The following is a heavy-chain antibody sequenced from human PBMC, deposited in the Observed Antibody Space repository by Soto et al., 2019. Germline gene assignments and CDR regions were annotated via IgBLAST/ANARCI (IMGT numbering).Heavy chain of an antibody. D-gene: IGHD2-21*02. CDR1: GGTFSSYA. V-gene: IGHV1-69*13. Sequence: ASVKVSCKASGGTFSSYAISWVRQAPGQGLEWMGGIIPIFGTANYAQKFQGRVTITADESTSTAYMELSSLRSEDTAVYYCARAAYCGGDCGDDAFDIWGQGTMVTVSS. CDR2: IIPIFGTA. CDR3: ARAAYCGGDCGDDAFDI. J-gene: IGHJ3*02.